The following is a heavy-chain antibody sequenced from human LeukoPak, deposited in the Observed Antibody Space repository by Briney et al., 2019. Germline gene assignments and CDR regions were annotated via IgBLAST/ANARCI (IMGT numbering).Heavy chain of an antibody. Sequence: ASMKVSCKASGYTFTSYDISWVRQAPGQGLEWMGWISAYNGNTNYAQKLQGRVTLTTDTSTSTAYMELRSLRSDDTAVYYCARVLIELELRTGGGFDPWGQGTLVTVSS. CDR3: ARVLIELELRTGGGFDP. V-gene: IGHV1-18*01. D-gene: IGHD1-7*01. CDR2: ISAYNGNT. J-gene: IGHJ5*02. CDR1: GYTFTSYD.